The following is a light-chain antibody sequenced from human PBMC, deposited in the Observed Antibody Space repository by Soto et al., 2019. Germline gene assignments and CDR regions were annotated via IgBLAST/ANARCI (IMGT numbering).Light chain of an antibody. J-gene: IGKJ4*01. CDR2: DTF. Sequence: EIVLTQSPATLSLSPGERATLSCRASQSVSNYLAWYQQKPGQPPRLLIYDTFNRATGIPARFSGSGSGTDFTLTITCLEPEDFAVYYCQQRNYWPLTFGGGTKVEIK. CDR1: QSVSNY. V-gene: IGKV3-11*01. CDR3: QQRNYWPLT.